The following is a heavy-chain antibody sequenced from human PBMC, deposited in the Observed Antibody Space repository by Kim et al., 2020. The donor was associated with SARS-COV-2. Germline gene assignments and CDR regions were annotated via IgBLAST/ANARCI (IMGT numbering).Heavy chain of an antibody. CDR3: AKDKSSTGSSSLYY. CDR2: ISWNSGSI. D-gene: IGHD6-13*01. CDR1: GFTFDDYA. Sequence: GGSLRLSCAASGFTFDDYAMHWVRQAPGKGLEWVSGISWNSGSIGYADSVKGRFTISRDNAKNSLYLQMNSLRAEDTALYYCAKDKSSTGSSSLYYWGQG. V-gene: IGHV3-9*01. J-gene: IGHJ4*02.